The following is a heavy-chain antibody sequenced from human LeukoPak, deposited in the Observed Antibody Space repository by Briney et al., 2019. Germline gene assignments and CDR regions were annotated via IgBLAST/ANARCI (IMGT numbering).Heavy chain of an antibody. D-gene: IGHD5-12*01. Sequence: SETLSLTCTGSGGSISSSSYYWGWIRHPPGKGLEWIGCIYYSGSTYYNPSLKSRVTISVEPSKNQFSLKLRSVTAADTAVYYCATADSGYDIGGNGYWGQGTLVTVSS. CDR3: ATADSGYDIGGNGY. J-gene: IGHJ4*02. CDR1: GGSISSSSYY. CDR2: IYYSGST. V-gene: IGHV4-39*01.